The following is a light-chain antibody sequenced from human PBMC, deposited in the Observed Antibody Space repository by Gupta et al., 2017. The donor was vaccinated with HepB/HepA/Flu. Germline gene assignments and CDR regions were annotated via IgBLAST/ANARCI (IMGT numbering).Light chain of an antibody. CDR3: QAWDSTTVI. Sequence: SYDLTQPPSVSVPPGQTASTPCSGSKLGNNYVCWYQQKPGQSPVLVIFEDNKRPAGIPARFSGSTSSNTATLTISGTQNIDEADYYCQAWDSTTVIFGGGTRLSVL. J-gene: IGLJ2*01. CDR1: KLGNNY. V-gene: IGLV3-1*01. CDR2: EDN.